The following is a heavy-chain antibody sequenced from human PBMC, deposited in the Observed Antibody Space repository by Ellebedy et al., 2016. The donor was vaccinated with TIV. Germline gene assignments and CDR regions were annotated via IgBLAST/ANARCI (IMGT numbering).Heavy chain of an antibody. V-gene: IGHV4-39*01. J-gene: IGHJ6*03. D-gene: IGHD1-7*01. CDR1: GGSINSSNSY. CDR2: IYYSGSS. CDR3: ARPKRELARDYYYYYYIDV. Sequence: SETLSLXXSVSGGSINSSNSYWAWFSQTTGTGLEWIGRIYYSGSSHYNPSLKSRVTISIDTAKNQFSLKLSSVTVADTAVYYCARPKRELARDYYYYYYIDVWGRGTTVTVSS.